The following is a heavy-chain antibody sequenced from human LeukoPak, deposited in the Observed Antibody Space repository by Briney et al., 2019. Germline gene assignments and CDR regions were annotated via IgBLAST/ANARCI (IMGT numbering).Heavy chain of an antibody. Sequence: PSETLSLTCTVSGGSISSTTYYWGWIRQPPGKGLEWIGSIYNSGTTYYNPSLKSRVTMSVDTSKNQFSLKLTSVTAADTAVYYCARHGGGWYLSYFDYWGQGTLVTVSS. CDR2: IYNSGTT. CDR3: ARHGGGWYLSYFDY. J-gene: IGHJ4*02. CDR1: GGSISSTTYY. D-gene: IGHD6-19*01. V-gene: IGHV4-39*01.